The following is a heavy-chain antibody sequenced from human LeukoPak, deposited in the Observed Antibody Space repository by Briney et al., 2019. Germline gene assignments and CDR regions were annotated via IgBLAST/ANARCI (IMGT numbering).Heavy chain of an antibody. CDR1: GFTFDDYA. D-gene: IGHD2-15*01. V-gene: IGHV3-9*01. J-gene: IGHJ4*02. CDR3: AKAMVMVVAGGNFDY. Sequence: GGSLRLSCAASGFTFDDYAIHWVRQAPGKGLEWVSGISWNSGSIGHADSVKGRFTISRDNAKNSLYLQMNSLRAEDTALYYCAKAMVMVVAGGNFDYWGQGTLVTVSS. CDR2: ISWNSGSI.